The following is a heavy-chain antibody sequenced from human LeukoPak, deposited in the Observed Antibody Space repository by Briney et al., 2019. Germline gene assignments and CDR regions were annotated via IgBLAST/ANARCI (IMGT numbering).Heavy chain of an antibody. Sequence: SETLSLTCSVSGGSVSSSDYFWGWIRQPPGKGLEWIGSKHYSGTKYYNPSLKSRVTISIDTSKNQFSLRLSSVTAADTAVYYCARDSGSYYSPDFDYWGQGTLVTVSS. D-gene: IGHD1-26*01. CDR1: GGSVSSSDYF. CDR2: KHYSGTK. V-gene: IGHV4-39*07. J-gene: IGHJ4*02. CDR3: ARDSGSYYSPDFDY.